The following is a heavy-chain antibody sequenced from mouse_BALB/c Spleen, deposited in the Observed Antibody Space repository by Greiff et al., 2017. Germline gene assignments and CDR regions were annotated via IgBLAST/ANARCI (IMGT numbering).Heavy chain of an antibody. CDR1: GFTFSSYT. Sequence: EVMLVESGGGLVKPGGSLKLSCAASGFTFSSYTMSWVRQTPEKRLEWVATISSGGGCTYYPDSVKGRFTISRDNAKNTLYLQMSSLKSEDTAMYYCTRDGITTFAYWGQGTLVTVSA. CDR3: TRDGITTFAY. V-gene: IGHV5-6-4*01. CDR2: ISSGGGCT. D-gene: IGHD2-4*01. J-gene: IGHJ3*01.